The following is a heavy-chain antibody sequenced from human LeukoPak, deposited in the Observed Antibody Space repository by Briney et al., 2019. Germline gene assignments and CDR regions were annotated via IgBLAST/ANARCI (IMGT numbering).Heavy chain of an antibody. Sequence: GGSLRLSCAASGFTFSSYAMHWVRQAPGKGLEWVAVISYDGSNKYYADSVKGRFTISRDNSKNTLYLQMNSLRAEDTAVYYCAREAIAVDYYYMDVWGKGTTVTVSS. CDR2: ISYDGSNK. V-gene: IGHV3-30*04. CDR3: AREAIAVDYYYMDV. D-gene: IGHD6-19*01. J-gene: IGHJ6*03. CDR1: GFTFSSYA.